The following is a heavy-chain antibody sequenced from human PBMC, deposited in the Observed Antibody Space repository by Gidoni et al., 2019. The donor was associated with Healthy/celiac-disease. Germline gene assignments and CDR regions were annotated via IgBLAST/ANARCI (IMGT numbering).Heavy chain of an antibody. CDR2: IYYSGST. CDR1: GGSISSGGYY. J-gene: IGHJ5*02. Sequence: QVQLQESGPGLVKPSQTLSLTCTVSGGSISSGGYYWSWIRQHPGKGLEWIGYIYYSGSTYYNPSLKSRVTISVDTSKNQFSLKLSSVTAADTAVYYCAREVVVAAHNWFDPWGQGTLVTVSS. V-gene: IGHV4-31*03. D-gene: IGHD2-15*01. CDR3: AREVVVAAHNWFDP.